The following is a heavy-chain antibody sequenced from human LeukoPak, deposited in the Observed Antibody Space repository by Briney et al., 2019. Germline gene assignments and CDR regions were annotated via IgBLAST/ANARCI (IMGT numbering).Heavy chain of an antibody. CDR2: ISSSSSYI. J-gene: IGHJ6*03. CDR3: ARERDYYMDV. V-gene: IGHV3-21*01. Sequence: GGSLRLSCAASGFTFSSYSMNWVRQAPGKGLEWVSSISSSSSYIYYSDSVKGRFTISRDNAKNSLYLQMNRLRGEDTAVYYCARERDYYMDVWGKGTTVTVSS. CDR1: GFTFSSYS.